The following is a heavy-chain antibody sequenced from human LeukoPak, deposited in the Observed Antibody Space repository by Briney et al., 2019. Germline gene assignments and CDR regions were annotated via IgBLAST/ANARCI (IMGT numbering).Heavy chain of an antibody. J-gene: IGHJ4*02. CDR3: ATQSATSGSYYDYFDY. D-gene: IGHD1-26*01. V-gene: IGHV1-24*01. CDR1: GYTLTELC. CDR2: FDPEDGET. Sequence: ASVKVSCKVSGYTLTELCMHWVRQAPGKGLEWMGGFDPEDGETIYAQKFQGRVTMTEDTSTDTAYMELSSLRSEDTAVYYCATQSATSGSYYDYFDYWGQGTLVTVSS.